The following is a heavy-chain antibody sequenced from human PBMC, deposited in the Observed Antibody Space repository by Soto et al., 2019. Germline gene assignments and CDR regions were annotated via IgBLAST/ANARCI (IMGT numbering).Heavy chain of an antibody. CDR2: IKSKTDGGTT. D-gene: IGHD6-6*01. Sequence: DGSLRLSCAASGFTFSNSWMSWVRQAPGKGLEWVGRIKSKTDGGTTDYAAPVKGRFTISRDDSKNTLYLQMNRLKTEDTAVYYCTTGSRIAARPGDAFDIWGQGTMVTVSS. CDR1: GFTFSNSW. CDR3: TTGSRIAARPGDAFDI. V-gene: IGHV3-15*01. J-gene: IGHJ3*02.